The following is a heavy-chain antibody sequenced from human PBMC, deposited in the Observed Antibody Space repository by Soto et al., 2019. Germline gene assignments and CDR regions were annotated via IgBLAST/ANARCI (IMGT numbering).Heavy chain of an antibody. J-gene: IGHJ4*02. CDR3: ARDRTFDC. V-gene: IGHV3-66*01. Sequence: EVQLVESGGGLVQPGGSLRLSCAASGFTVSSNYMSWLRQAPGKGLEWVSVIYSGGNTYYADSVKGRFTISRDNSKNTLYLQMNSRRAEDTAVYYCARDRTFDCWGQGTLVTVSS. CDR1: GFTVSSNY. CDR2: IYSGGNT.